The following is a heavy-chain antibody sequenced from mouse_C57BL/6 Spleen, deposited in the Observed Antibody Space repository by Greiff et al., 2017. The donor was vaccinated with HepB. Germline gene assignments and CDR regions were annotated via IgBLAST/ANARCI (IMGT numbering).Heavy chain of an antibody. Sequence: EVQRVESGPGLVKPSQSLSLTCSVTGYSITSGYYWNWIRQFPGNKLEWMGYISYDGSNNYNPSLKNRISITRDTSKNQFFLKLNSVTTEDTATYYCAREGDGYPMDYGGQGTSVTVSS. CDR3: AREGDGYPMDY. CDR1: GYSITSGYY. CDR2: ISYDGSN. V-gene: IGHV3-6*01. J-gene: IGHJ4*01. D-gene: IGHD2-3*01.